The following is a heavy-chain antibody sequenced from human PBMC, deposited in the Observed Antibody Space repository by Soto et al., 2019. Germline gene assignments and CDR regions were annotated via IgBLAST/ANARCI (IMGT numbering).Heavy chain of an antibody. CDR2: ISYDGSNK. CDR1: GFTFSSYA. D-gene: IGHD6-13*01. V-gene: IGHV3-30*04. Sequence: GGSLRLSCAASGFTFSSYAMHWVRQAPGKGLEWVAVISYDGSNKYYADSVKGRFTISRDNSKNTLYLQMNSLRAEDTAVYYCARDRRIAAAGTGFDYWGQGTLVTVSS. J-gene: IGHJ4*02. CDR3: ARDRRIAAAGTGFDY.